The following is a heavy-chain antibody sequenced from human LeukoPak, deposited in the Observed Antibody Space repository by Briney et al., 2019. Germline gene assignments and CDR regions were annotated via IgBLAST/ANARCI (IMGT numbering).Heavy chain of an antibody. V-gene: IGHV4-34*01. CDR2: INHSGST. Sequence: SETLSLTCAVYGGSFSGYYWSWIRQPPGKGLEWIGEINHSGSTNYNPSLKSRVTISVDTSKNQFSLKLSSVTAADTAVYYCARRGDYGDPPHFDYWGQGTLVTVSS. CDR3: ARRGDYGDPPHFDY. CDR1: GGSFSGYY. J-gene: IGHJ4*02. D-gene: IGHD4-17*01.